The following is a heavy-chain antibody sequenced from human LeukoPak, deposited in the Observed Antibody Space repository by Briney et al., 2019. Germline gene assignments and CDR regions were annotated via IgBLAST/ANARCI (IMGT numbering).Heavy chain of an antibody. D-gene: IGHD5-12*01. CDR1: GFTFSSYW. CDR3: ARTIFGRGYDTLAFDI. J-gene: IGHJ3*02. CDR2: TNEDGSEK. Sequence: GGSLRLSCAASGFTFSSYWMSWVRQAPGKGLEWVANTNEDGSEKYYVDSVKGRFTISRDNAKNSLYLQMNSLRAEDTAVYYCARTIFGRGYDTLAFDIWGQGTMVTVSS. V-gene: IGHV3-7*01.